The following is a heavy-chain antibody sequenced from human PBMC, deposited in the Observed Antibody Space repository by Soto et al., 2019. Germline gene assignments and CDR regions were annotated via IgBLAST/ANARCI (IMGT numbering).Heavy chain of an antibody. Sequence: SETLSLTCTVSGGSISSYYWSWIRQPPGKGLEWIGYIYYSGSTNYNPSLKSRVTISVDTSKNQFSLKLSSVTAADTAVYYCASSGSYRDEYFQHWGQGTLVTVSS. D-gene: IGHD1-26*01. CDR2: IYYSGST. CDR1: GGSISSYY. V-gene: IGHV4-59*01. J-gene: IGHJ1*01. CDR3: ASSGSYRDEYFQH.